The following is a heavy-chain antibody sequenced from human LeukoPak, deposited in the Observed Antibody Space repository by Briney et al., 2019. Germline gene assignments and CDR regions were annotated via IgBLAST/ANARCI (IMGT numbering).Heavy chain of an antibody. CDR3: ARLGDDFWSGYLNWFDP. D-gene: IGHD3-3*01. CDR2: INHSGST. Sequence: SSETLSLTCAVYGGSFSGYYWSWIRQPPGKGLEWIGEINHSGSTNYNPSLKSRVTISVDTSKNQFSLKLSSVTAADTAVYYCARLGDDFWSGYLNWFDPWGQGTLVTVSS. V-gene: IGHV4-34*01. CDR1: GGSFSGYY. J-gene: IGHJ5*02.